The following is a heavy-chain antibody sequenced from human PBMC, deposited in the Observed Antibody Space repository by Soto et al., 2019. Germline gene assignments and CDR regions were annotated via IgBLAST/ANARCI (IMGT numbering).Heavy chain of an antibody. CDR3: ARSGEPTLDC. CDR1: GYNFTHYV. CDR2: STHTGNT. V-gene: IGHV1-18*01. D-gene: IGHD3-10*01. J-gene: IGHJ4*02. Sequence: QVQLVQSGPEVKKPGASVKVSCKTSGYNFTHYVINWVRQAPGQGLDWMGFSTHTGNTKYAQKFEGRDAMTSDTSSSTSYMEVRSLRSDDTALSYCARSGEPTLDCWGQGTRVTVSS.